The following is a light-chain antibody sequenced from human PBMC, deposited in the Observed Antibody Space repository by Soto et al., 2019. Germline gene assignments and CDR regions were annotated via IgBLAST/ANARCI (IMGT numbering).Light chain of an antibody. V-gene: IGLV1-51*01. CDR1: SSNIGNNY. CDR2: DVD. CDR3: GTWDSSLSVIS. J-gene: IGLJ2*01. Sequence: QSVLTQPPSVSAAPGQKVTISCSGSSSNIGNNYVSWYQHLPGTAPTLLIYDVDKRPSGIPDRFSGSKSGASATLVITGLQTGDEADYYCGTWDSSLSVISFGGGTKLTVL.